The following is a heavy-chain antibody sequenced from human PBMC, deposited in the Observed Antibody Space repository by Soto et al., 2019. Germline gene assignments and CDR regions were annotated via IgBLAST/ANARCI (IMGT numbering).Heavy chain of an antibody. CDR1: GYTFTSYA. J-gene: IGHJ3*02. Sequence: QVQLVQSGAEVKKPGASVKVSCKASGYTFTSYAMHWVRQAPGQMLEWMGWINAGNGNTKYSQKFQGRDTITRDTSASTAYMELSSLRSEDTAVYYCARDRDYGDLFYAFDIWGQGTMVTVSS. V-gene: IGHV1-3*01. CDR3: ARDRDYGDLFYAFDI. D-gene: IGHD4-17*01. CDR2: INAGNGNT.